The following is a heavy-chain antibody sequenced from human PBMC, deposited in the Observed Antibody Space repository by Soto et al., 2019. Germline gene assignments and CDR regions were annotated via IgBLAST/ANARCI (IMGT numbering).Heavy chain of an antibody. CDR1: GFTFSSYP. D-gene: IGHD6-6*01. CDR2: ISYDGSNK. J-gene: IGHJ4*02. V-gene: IGHV3-30-3*01. CDR3: ARGGAVRPFFDY. Sequence: DLEESGGGGVQPGTSLRLSCEASGFTFSSYPMYWVRQAPGKGLQWVALISYDGSNKYYADSVKGRFTISRDNSKNTLYLQMNSLTDGDTAVYYCARGGAVRPFFDYWGQGTLLTVSS.